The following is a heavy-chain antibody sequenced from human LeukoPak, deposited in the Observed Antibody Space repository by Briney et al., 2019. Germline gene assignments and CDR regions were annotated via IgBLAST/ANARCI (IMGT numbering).Heavy chain of an antibody. CDR1: GFTFGDYA. V-gene: IGHV3-49*04. D-gene: IGHD1-26*01. CDR3: TRQRGAPRVALDY. Sequence: GGSLRLSCTASGFTFGDYAMSWVRQAPGKGLEWVGFIRSKAYGGTTEYAASVKGRFTISRDDSKSIAYLQMNSLKTEDTAVYYCTRQRGAPRVALDYWGQGTLVTVSS. CDR2: IRSKAYGGTT. J-gene: IGHJ4*02.